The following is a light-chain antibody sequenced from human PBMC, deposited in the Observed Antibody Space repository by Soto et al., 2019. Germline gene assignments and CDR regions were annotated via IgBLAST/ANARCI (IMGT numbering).Light chain of an antibody. J-gene: IGLJ2*01. CDR1: SSDVGGYNY. Sequence: QSVLTQPASVSGSPGQSITISCTGTSSDVGGYNYVSWYQQHPGKAPKLMIYDVSNRPSGVSNRFSGSKSGNTASLTISGLQAEDEADYYCSSHTSSSTFILFGGGTKVTVL. CDR2: DVS. CDR3: SSHTSSSTFIL. V-gene: IGLV2-14*01.